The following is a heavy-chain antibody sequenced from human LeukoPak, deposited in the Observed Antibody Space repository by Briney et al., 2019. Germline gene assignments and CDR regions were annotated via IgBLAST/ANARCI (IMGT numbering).Heavy chain of an antibody. CDR2: ISDDGNNK. CDR3: ARDGYYYDSSLDS. CDR1: EFTFGNYA. Sequence: GRSLRLSCAASEFTFGNYAIHWVRQAPGKGLEWVTIISDDGNNKYYADSVKGRFTISRDNSKNTVYLQMNSLRDDDTALYYCARDGYYYDSSLDSWGQGTLVTVSS. J-gene: IGHJ4*02. V-gene: IGHV3-30*04. D-gene: IGHD3-22*01.